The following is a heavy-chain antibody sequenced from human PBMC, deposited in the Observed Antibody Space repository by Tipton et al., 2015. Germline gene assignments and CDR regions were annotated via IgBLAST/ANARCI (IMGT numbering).Heavy chain of an antibody. CDR2: IYYRGST. CDR3: ARADPSMAPGTASFGP. CDR1: GGSISSDSYY. D-gene: IGHD6-6*01. Sequence: TLSLTCTVSGGSISSDSYYWGWIRQPPGKGLEGIGSIYYRGSTFYNPSLKSRVTISVDTSKNQFSLKLSSVTAADTAVYYCARADPSMAPGTASFGPWGQGILMIVSS. J-gene: IGHJ5*02. V-gene: IGHV4-39*01.